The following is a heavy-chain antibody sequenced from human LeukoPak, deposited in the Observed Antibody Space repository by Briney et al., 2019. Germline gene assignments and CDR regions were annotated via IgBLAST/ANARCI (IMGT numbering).Heavy chain of an antibody. Sequence: ASVKVSCKASGYTFTSDGISWVRQAPGQGLERMGWISAYNGNTNYAQKLQGRVTMTTDTSTSTAYMELRSLRSDDTAVYYRARDGCSGGSCFGDYWGQGTLVTVSS. CDR1: GYTFTSDG. CDR3: ARDGCSGGSCFGDY. V-gene: IGHV1-18*01. D-gene: IGHD2-15*01. CDR2: ISAYNGNT. J-gene: IGHJ4*02.